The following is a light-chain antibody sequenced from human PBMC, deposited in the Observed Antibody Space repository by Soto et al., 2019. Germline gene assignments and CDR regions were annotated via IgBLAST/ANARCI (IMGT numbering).Light chain of an antibody. CDR3: QAWDSNTYVV. CDR2: EDN. V-gene: IGLV3-1*01. J-gene: IGLJ2*01. CDR1: KLEEKY. Sequence: SYELTQPPSVSVSPGQTAIISCSGDKLEEKYACWYQQKPGQPPVLVMYEDNKRPSGIPERFSGSNSGSTFTLTISGTQAMDEADYYCQAWDSNTYVVFGGGTKVTVL.